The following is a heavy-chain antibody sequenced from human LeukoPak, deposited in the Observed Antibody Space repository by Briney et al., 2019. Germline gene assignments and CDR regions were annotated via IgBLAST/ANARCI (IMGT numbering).Heavy chain of an antibody. CDR2: ISAYNGNT. Sequence: ASVKVSCKASGYTFTNYGISWVRQAPGQGLEWMGWISAYNGNTNYARKLQGRVTITADKSTSTAYMELSSLRSEDTAVYYCAGYPAYDSSGYYPPPFDYWGQGTLVTVSS. V-gene: IGHV1-18*01. D-gene: IGHD3-22*01. CDR1: GYTFTNYG. CDR3: AGYPAYDSSGYYPPPFDY. J-gene: IGHJ4*02.